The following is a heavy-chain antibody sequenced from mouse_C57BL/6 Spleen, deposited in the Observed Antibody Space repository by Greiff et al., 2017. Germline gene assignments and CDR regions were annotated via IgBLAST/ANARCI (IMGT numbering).Heavy chain of an antibody. CDR3: TRRGKLFDY. J-gene: IGHJ2*01. V-gene: IGHV1-15*01. Sequence: QVQLKESGAELVRPGASVTLSCKASGYTFTDYEMHWVEQTPVHGLEWIGAIDPETGGTAYNQKFKGKAILTADKSSSTAYMELRSLTSEDSAVYYCTRRGKLFDYWGQGTTLTVSS. CDR2: IDPETGGT. D-gene: IGHD4-1*01. CDR1: GYTFTDYE.